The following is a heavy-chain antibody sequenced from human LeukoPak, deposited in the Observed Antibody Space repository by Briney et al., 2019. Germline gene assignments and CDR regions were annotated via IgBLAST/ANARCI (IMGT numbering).Heavy chain of an antibody. CDR3: ASPAADFWSGYYPSFDY. D-gene: IGHD3-3*01. V-gene: IGHV3-30-3*01. Sequence: SGGSLRLSCAASGFTFSSYAMHWVRQAPGKGLEWVAAISYDGSNKYYADSVKGRFTISRDNSKSTLYLQMNSLRAEDTAVYYCASPAADFWSGYYPSFDYWGQGTLVTVSS. CDR1: GFTFSSYA. CDR2: ISYDGSNK. J-gene: IGHJ4*02.